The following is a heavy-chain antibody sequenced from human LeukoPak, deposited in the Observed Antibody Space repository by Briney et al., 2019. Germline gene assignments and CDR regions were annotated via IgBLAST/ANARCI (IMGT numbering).Heavy chain of an antibody. CDR2: IIPIFGTA. J-gene: IGHJ3*02. CDR1: GGTFSSYA. V-gene: IGHV1-69*13. Sequence: SEKVSCKASGGTFSSYAISWVRQAPGQGLEWMGGIIPIFGTANYAQKFQGRVTITADESTSTAYMELSSLRSEDTAVYYCARAAVTMIVPLRYDAFDIWGQGTMVTVSS. D-gene: IGHD3-22*01. CDR3: ARAAVTMIVPLRYDAFDI.